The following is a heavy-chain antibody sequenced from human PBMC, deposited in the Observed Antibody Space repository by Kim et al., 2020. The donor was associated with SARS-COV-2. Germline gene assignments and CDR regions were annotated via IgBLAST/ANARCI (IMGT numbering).Heavy chain of an antibody. CDR2: NT. Sequence: NTRYSPKFQPRVSITRDTSATTAYLELSGLRSEYTAVYYCAREAVAGSFDHWGQGTLVTVSS. J-gene: IGHJ4*02. D-gene: IGHD6-19*01. V-gene: IGHV1-3*01. CDR3: AREAVAGSFDH.